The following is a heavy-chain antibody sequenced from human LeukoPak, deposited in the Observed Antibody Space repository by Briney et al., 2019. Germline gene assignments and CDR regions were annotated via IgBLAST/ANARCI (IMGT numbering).Heavy chain of an antibody. CDR3: ARVFRIAVAGTDAFDI. Sequence: GGSLRLSCAASGFTFSSYWMHWVRQAPGKGLVWVSRINSDGSSTSYADSVKGRFTISRDNAKNTLYLQMNSLRDEDTAVYYCARVFRIAVAGTDAFDIWGQGTMVTVSS. CDR2: INSDGSST. D-gene: IGHD6-19*01. CDR1: GFTFSSYW. J-gene: IGHJ3*02. V-gene: IGHV3-74*01.